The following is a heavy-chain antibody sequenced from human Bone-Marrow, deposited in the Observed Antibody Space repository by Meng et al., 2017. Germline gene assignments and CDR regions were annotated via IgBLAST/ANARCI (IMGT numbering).Heavy chain of an antibody. D-gene: IGHD6-19*01. V-gene: IGHV4-34*01. CDR2: INHSGST. CDR3: ARIHQAVAPYYFDY. CDR1: GGSLSGYY. Sequence: SETLSLTCAVYGGSLSGYYWSWIRQPPGQGLEWIGEINHSGSTNYNPSLKSRVTISVDTSKNQFSLKLSSVTAADTAVYYCARIHQAVAPYYFDYWGQGTLVTVSS. J-gene: IGHJ4*02.